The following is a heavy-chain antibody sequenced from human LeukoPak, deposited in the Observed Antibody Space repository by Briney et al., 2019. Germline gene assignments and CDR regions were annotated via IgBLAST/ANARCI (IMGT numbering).Heavy chain of an antibody. CDR3: ARSLPYGTTWYGRSDF. J-gene: IGHJ4*02. Sequence: GGSLRLSCAASGFNFNNYWMSWLRQAPGKGLEWVANIRQDGDTKYYVDSVKGRFTISRDNAMNSLYLQMNSLRAEDTAIYYCARSLPYGTTWYGRSDFWGQGTLVTVSS. CDR2: IRQDGDTK. CDR1: GFNFNNYW. V-gene: IGHV3-7*03. D-gene: IGHD6-13*01.